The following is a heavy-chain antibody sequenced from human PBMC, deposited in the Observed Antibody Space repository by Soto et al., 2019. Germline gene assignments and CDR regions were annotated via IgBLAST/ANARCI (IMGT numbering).Heavy chain of an antibody. CDR2: MNPHTGNT. CDR3: ARGLPGFDPNF. CDR1: GYTFTNFD. Sequence: ASVKVSCKASGYTFTNFDINWVRQAPGQGLEWMGWMNPHTGNTGYAQTFQDRVTMTRNTSITTAYMELSSLRSEDTATYFCARGLPGFDPNFWGQGTLVTVSS. J-gene: IGHJ4*02. D-gene: IGHD5-12*01. V-gene: IGHV1-8*01.